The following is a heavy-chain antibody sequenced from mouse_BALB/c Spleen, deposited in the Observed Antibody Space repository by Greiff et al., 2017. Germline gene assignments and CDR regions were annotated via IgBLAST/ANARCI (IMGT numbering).Heavy chain of an antibody. D-gene: IGHD1-1*01. Sequence: EVMLVESGGGLVQPGGSLKLSCAASGFTFSSYTMSWVRQTPEKRLEWVAYISNGGGSTYYPDTVKGRFTISRDNAKNTLYLQMSSLKSEDTAMYYCARNRGSRYFDVWGAGTTVTVSS. CDR1: GFTFSSYT. CDR2: ISNGGGST. V-gene: IGHV5-12-2*01. CDR3: ARNRGSRYFDV. J-gene: IGHJ1*01.